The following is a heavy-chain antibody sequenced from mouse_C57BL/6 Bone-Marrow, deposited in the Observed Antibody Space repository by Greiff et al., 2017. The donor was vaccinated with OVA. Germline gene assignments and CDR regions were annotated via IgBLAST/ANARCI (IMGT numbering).Heavy chain of an antibody. Sequence: QVQLQQSGAELARTGASVKLSCKASGYTFTSYGISWVKQRTGQGLEWIGEIYPRSGNTYYNEKFKGKATLTADKSSSTAYMELRSLTSEDSAVYFCARRRVYYYGSSYGAWFAYWGQGTLVTVSA. CDR3: ARRRVYYYGSSYGAWFAY. V-gene: IGHV1-81*01. D-gene: IGHD1-1*01. CDR1: GYTFTSYG. CDR2: IYPRSGNT. J-gene: IGHJ3*01.